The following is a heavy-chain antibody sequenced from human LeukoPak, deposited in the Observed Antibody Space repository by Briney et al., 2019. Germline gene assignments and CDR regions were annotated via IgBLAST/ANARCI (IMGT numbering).Heavy chain of an antibody. CDR2: INHSGST. Sequence: SETLSLTCAVYGGSFSGYYWSWIRQPPGKGLEWIGEINHSGSTNYNPSLKSRVTISVDTSKNQFSLKLSSVTAADTAVYYCARDGLAVAGTLYYYYGMDVWGQGTTVTVSS. CDR1: GGSFSGYY. V-gene: IGHV4-34*01. D-gene: IGHD6-19*01. J-gene: IGHJ6*02. CDR3: ARDGLAVAGTLYYYYGMDV.